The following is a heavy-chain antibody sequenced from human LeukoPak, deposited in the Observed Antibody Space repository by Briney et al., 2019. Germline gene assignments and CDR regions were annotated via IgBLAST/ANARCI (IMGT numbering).Heavy chain of an antibody. CDR1: GFSLSTSGMR. CDR3: ARIPAGDDAFDI. Sequence: ESGPALVNPTQTLTLTCTFSGFSLSTSGMRVSWIRQPPGKALEWLARIDWDDDKFYSTSLKTRLTISKDTSKNQVVLTMTNMDPVDTATYYCARIPAGDDAFDICGQGTMVTVSS. V-gene: IGHV2-70*04. J-gene: IGHJ3*02. D-gene: IGHD7-27*01. CDR2: IDWDDDK.